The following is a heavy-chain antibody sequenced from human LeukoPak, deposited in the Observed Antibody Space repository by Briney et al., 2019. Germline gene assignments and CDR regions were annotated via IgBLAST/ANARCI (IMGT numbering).Heavy chain of an antibody. V-gene: IGHV3-21*01. CDR2: ISSSSSYI. D-gene: IGHD3-3*01. J-gene: IGHJ3*02. Sequence: GGSLRLSCAASGFTFSSYSMNWVRQAPGEGLEWVSSISSSSSYIYYADSVKGRFTISRDNAKNSLYLQMNSLRAEDTAVYYCARDRGRTLYDFSSGYPVGSDIWGQGTMVTVSS. CDR3: ARDRGRTLYDFSSGYPVGSDI. CDR1: GFTFSSYS.